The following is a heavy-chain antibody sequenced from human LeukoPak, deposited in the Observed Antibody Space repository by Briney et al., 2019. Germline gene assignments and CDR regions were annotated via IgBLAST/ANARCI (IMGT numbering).Heavy chain of an antibody. CDR3: ARHVLRGDYDFWSGYSRNWFDP. CDR1: GFTFSDYY. V-gene: IGHV4-39*01. D-gene: IGHD3-3*01. J-gene: IGHJ5*02. CDR2: IYYSGST. Sequence: TAGGSLRLSCAASGFTFSDYYMSWIRQAPGKGLEWIGSIYYSGSTYYNPSLKSRVTISVDTSKNQFSLKLSSVTAADTAVYYCARHVLRGDYDFWSGYSRNWFDPWGQGTLVTVSS.